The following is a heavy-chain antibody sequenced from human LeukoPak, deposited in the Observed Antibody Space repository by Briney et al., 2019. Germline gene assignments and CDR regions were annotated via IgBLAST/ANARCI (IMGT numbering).Heavy chain of an antibody. CDR1: GFTFSSYW. CDR3: GRESGSYPHFDY. CDR2: INSDGRST. J-gene: IGHJ4*02. V-gene: IGHV3-74*01. Sequence: TGGSLRLSCAASGFTFSSYWMHWVRQALGKGLVWVSRINSDGRSTSYADSVKGRFTISRDNAKNTLYLQMNSLRAEDTAVYYCGRESGSYPHFDYWGQGTLVTVSS. D-gene: IGHD1-26*01.